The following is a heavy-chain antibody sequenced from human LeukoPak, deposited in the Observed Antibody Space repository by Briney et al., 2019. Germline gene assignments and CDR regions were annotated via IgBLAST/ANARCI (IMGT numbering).Heavy chain of an antibody. D-gene: IGHD3-16*01. V-gene: IGHV3-53*01. Sequence: PGGSLRLSCAASGFTVSDNYMSWVRHAPREGLEWVSVIYSGGDTYYADSVKGRFAISRDNSKHTLYLQMNSLRAEATAVYDCARASCLLAALSDWGQGTLVIVS. CDR3: ARASCLLAALSD. CDR2: IYSGGDT. CDR1: GFTVSDNY. J-gene: IGHJ4*02.